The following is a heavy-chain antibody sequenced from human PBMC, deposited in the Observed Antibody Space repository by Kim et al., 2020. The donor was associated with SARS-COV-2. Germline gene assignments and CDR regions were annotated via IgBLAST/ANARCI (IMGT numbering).Heavy chain of an antibody. CDR1: GYTLTELS. J-gene: IGHJ6*02. D-gene: IGHD5-12*01. Sequence: ASVKVSCKVSGYTLTELSMHWVRQAPGKGLEWMGGFDPEDGETIYAQKFQGRVTMTEDTSTDTAYMELSSLRSEDTAVYYCATAHKGGIVATFGFGYDYYDGMDAWGPGTTVTASS. V-gene: IGHV1-24*01. CDR2: FDPEDGET. CDR3: ATAHKGGIVATFGFGYDYYDGMDA.